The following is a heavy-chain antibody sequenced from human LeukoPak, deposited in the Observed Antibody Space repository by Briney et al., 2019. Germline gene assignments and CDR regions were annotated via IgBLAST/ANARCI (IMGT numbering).Heavy chain of an antibody. CDR3: AILPGYCSGGSCYFDAFDI. CDR2: ISSSSSYI. D-gene: IGHD2-15*01. V-gene: IGHV3-21*01. CDR1: GFTFSSYS. Sequence: PGGSLRLSCAASGFTFSSYSMNWVRQAPGKGLEWVSSISSSSSYIYYADSVKGRFTISRDNAKNSLYLQMNSLRAEDTTVYYCAILPGYCSGGSCYFDAFDIWGQGTMVTVSS. J-gene: IGHJ3*02.